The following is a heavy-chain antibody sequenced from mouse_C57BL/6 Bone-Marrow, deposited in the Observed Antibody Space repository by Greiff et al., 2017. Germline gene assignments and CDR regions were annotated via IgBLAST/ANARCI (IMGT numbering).Heavy chain of an antibody. CDR3: GGGGYYAMDY. V-gene: IGHV1-69*01. CDR2: LDPSDSYT. Sequence: VQLQQPGAELVMPGASVKLSCKASGYTFTSYWLHWVKQRPGQGLEWIGELDPSDSYTNYNQKFKGKSTLTVDKSSSTAYMQLSSLTSEDSAVYYCGGGGYYAMDYWGQGTSVTVSS. J-gene: IGHJ4*01. CDR1: GYTFTSYW.